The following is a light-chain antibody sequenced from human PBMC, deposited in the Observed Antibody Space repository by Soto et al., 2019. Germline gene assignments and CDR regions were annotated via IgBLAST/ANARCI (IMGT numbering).Light chain of an antibody. J-gene: IGLJ1*01. CDR2: EGH. V-gene: IGLV2-23*01. Sequence: QSLLDHPASLSCSPGESITISCTGNSDFVGSFSLVSWYQQHPGKGPKVMISEGHRRPSGVPDRFSGSSAVTTASLTISGLQADDEADYYCCLYVGATTYVFGTGPKVTVL. CDR3: CLYVGATTYV. CDR1: SDFVGSFSL.